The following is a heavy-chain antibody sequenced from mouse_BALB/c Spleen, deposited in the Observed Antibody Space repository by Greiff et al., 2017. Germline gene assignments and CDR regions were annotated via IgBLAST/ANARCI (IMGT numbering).Heavy chain of an antibody. CDR1: GFTFSSYA. V-gene: IGHV5-6-5*01. CDR2: ISSGGST. Sequence: EVQLVESGGGLVKPGGSLKLSCAASGFTFSSYAMSWVRQTPEKRLEWVASISSGGSTYYPDSVKGRFTISRDNARNILYLQMSSLRSEDTAMYYCARAYYGYWYFDVWGAGTTVTVSS. CDR3: ARAYYGYWYFDV. D-gene: IGHD1-1*01. J-gene: IGHJ1*01.